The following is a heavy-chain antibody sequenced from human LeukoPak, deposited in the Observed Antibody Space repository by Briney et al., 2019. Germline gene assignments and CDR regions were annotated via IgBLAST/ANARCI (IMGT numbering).Heavy chain of an antibody. J-gene: IGHJ4*02. CDR1: GFTFNTYN. V-gene: IGHV3-21*01. CDR2: ISSSSSYI. CDR3: ARDNTGIFGVVTVPFDY. D-gene: IGHD3-3*01. Sequence: PGGSLRLSCAGSGFTFNTYNMNWVRQAPGKGLEWVSSISSSSSYIYYADPVKGRFTISRDNAKNSLYLQMNSLRAEDTAVYYCARDNTGIFGVVTVPFDYWGQGTLVTVSS.